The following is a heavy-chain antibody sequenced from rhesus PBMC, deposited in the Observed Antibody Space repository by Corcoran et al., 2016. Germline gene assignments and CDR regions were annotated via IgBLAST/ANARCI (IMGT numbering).Heavy chain of an antibody. D-gene: IGHD6-31*01. Sequence: QVKLQQWGEGLVKPSETLSLTCAVYCGSISRHYWSWIRQLPGKGLERIGRIYGRGGRSAYSPSLQSRVTISTDTSKIQFSLNLHSVTAADTAVYYCARHSSGYYGFDFWGPGVLVTVSS. CDR1: CGSISRHY. J-gene: IGHJ4*01. CDR2: IYGRGGRS. V-gene: IGHV4-160*01. CDR3: ARHSSGYYGFDF.